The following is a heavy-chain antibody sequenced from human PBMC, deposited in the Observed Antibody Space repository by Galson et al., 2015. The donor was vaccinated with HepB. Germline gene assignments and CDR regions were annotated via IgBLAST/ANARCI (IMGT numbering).Heavy chain of an antibody. CDR1: GVTFSGAA. J-gene: IGHJ6*03. CDR2: IRSRANDYAT. V-gene: IGHV3-73*01. CDR3: TGPRGDYMDV. Sequence: SLRLSCAASGVTFSGAAVHWVRQASGKGLEWVGHIRSRANDYATAHAASVKDRFTIYRDDSKSTAYPQMNSLKTEDTAVYYCTGPRGDYMDVWGKGTTVTVSS.